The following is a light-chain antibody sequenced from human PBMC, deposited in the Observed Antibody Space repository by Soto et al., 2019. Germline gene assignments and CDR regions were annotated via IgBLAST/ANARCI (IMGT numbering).Light chain of an antibody. Sequence: IQLTQSPSSLSASVGDRVTITCRARQGISSYLAWYQQKPWKAPKLLIYAASTLQRGVPSRFSGSGSGTDFTLTILSLQPEAFAPYYCHQLNSKPPWTFGQGTKVEIK. CDR3: HQLNSKPPWT. V-gene: IGKV1-9*01. CDR1: QGISSY. J-gene: IGKJ1*01. CDR2: AAS.